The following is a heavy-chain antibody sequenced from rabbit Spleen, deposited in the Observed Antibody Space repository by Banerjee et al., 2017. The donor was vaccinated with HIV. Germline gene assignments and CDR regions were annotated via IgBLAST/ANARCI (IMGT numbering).Heavy chain of an antibody. CDR1: GFSLSNFA. V-gene: IGHV1S69*01. D-gene: IGHD1-1*01. CDR2: IDASGSI. J-gene: IGHJ3*01. CDR3: ARTHTDSSSYSV. Sequence: KESGGGLVTPGGTLTLTCTVSGFSLSNFAVSWVRQAPGKGLEWIGIIDASGSIYYASWAKCRFTISKTSTTVDLKMTSPTTEDTATYFCARTHTDSSSYSVWGPGTLVTVS.